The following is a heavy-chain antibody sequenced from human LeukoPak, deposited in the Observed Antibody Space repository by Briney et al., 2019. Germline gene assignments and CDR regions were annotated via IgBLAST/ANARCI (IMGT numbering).Heavy chain of an antibody. CDR3: ARHPVVVVAATSLFDY. V-gene: IGHV5-51*01. D-gene: IGHD2-15*01. J-gene: IGHJ4*02. Sequence: GESLKISCKGSGYSFTSHWIGWVRQMPGKGPEWMGIIYPGDSDTRYSPSFQGQVTISADKSISTAYLQWSSLKASDTAMYYCARHPVVVVAATSLFDYWGQGTLVTVSS. CDR2: IYPGDSDT. CDR1: GYSFTSHW.